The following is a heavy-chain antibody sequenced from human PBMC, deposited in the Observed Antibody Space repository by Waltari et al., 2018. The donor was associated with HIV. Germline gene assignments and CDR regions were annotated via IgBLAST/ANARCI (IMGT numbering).Heavy chain of an antibody. CDR2: HDPQGPKP. V-gene: IGHV1-24*01. CDR3: SSDRVLGATPASVN. Sequence: QVHLVQSGAEGKKPGASVRVSCKVSGYSITAMSMNWVRQAPDKGLEWMGCHDPQGPKPIYAPNYRRAVTITADRSTNTCYMDLTSLTSDDTAGYYCSSDRVLGATPASVNWGQGTLVAGSS. CDR1: GYSITAMS. D-gene: IGHD1-26*01. J-gene: IGHJ4*02.